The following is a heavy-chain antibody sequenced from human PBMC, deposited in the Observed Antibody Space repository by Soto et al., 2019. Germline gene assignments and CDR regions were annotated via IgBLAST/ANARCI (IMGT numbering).Heavy chain of an antibody. Sequence: PGGSLRLSCAASGFTFSSYGMHWVRQAPGKGLEWVAVISYDGSNKYYADSVKGRFTISRDNSKNTLYLQMNSLRAEDTAVYYCAKGLAVAGADYWGQGTLVTAPQ. CDR2: ISYDGSNK. CDR1: GFTFSSYG. J-gene: IGHJ4*02. D-gene: IGHD6-19*01. V-gene: IGHV3-30*18. CDR3: AKGLAVAGADY.